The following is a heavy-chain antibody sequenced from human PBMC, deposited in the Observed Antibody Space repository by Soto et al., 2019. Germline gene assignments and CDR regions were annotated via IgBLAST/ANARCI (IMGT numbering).Heavy chain of an antibody. CDR2: INPSGGST. D-gene: IGHD2-2*01. CDR1: GYTFTSYY. Sequence: ASVKVSCKASGYTFTSYYMHWVRQAPGQGLEWMGIINPSGGSTSYAQKFQGRVTMTRDTSTSTVYMELSSLRSEDTAVYYCARNYCSSTSCYARWAFDIWGQGTMVTVSS. V-gene: IGHV1-46*03. J-gene: IGHJ3*02. CDR3: ARNYCSSTSCYARWAFDI.